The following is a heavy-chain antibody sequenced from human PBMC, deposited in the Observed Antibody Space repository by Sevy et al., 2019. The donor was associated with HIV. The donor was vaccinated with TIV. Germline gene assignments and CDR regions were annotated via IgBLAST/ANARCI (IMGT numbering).Heavy chain of an antibody. V-gene: IGHV1-2*02. CDR2: INPNTGGT. CDR3: ARAQFAVVPAAPLYGMDV. CDR1: GYTFSDYY. J-gene: IGHJ6*02. D-gene: IGHD2-2*01. Sequence: ASVKVSCKASGYTFSDYYLHWVRQAPGQGLEWMGWINPNTGGTKYAQKFQGRVTMTRDTSISIAYMELNRLRSDYTAVYYCARAQFAVVPAAPLYGMDVWGQGTTVTVSS.